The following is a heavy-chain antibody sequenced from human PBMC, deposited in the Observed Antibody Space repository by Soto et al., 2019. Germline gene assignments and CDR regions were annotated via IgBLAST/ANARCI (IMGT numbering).Heavy chain of an antibody. CDR3: ATPTSGNFYFDY. CDR2: IIPIFGTA. CDR1: GGTFSSYA. J-gene: IGHJ4*02. D-gene: IGHD1-26*01. V-gene: IGHV1-69*12. Sequence: QVQLVQSGAEVKKPGSSVKVSCKASGGTFSSYAMTWVRQAPGQGLEWMGGIIPIFGTAKYAQKFQGRVTITADASTNTAYIELTSLTSDDTAVYYCATPTSGNFYFDYWGQGTQVTVSS.